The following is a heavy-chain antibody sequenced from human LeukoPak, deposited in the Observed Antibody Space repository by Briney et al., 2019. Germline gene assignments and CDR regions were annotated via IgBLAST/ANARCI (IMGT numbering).Heavy chain of an antibody. CDR1: GYTFTSYG. Sequence: ASVQVSCKDSGYTFTSYGISWVRQAPGQGLEWMGWISAYNGNTNYAQKLQGRVTMTTDTSTSTAYMELRSLRSDDTAVYYGARDPIGSSSWYGPTFDYWGQGTLVTVSS. CDR2: ISAYNGNT. D-gene: IGHD6-13*01. CDR3: ARDPIGSSSWYGPTFDY. V-gene: IGHV1-18*01. J-gene: IGHJ4*02.